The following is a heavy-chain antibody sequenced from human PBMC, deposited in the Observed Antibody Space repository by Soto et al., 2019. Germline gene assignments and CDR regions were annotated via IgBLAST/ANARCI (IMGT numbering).Heavy chain of an antibody. CDR1: GFTFSGYW. CDR3: ARRVVLMVYAIPEDAFDI. CDR2: IKQDGSEK. Sequence: GGSLRLSCAASGFTFSGYWMTWVRQAPGKGLEWVANIKQDGSEKYYVDSVKGRFTISRDNAKNSLYLQMNSLRAEDTAVYYCARRVVLMVYAIPEDAFDIWGQGTMVTVSS. V-gene: IGHV3-7*01. J-gene: IGHJ3*02. D-gene: IGHD2-8*01.